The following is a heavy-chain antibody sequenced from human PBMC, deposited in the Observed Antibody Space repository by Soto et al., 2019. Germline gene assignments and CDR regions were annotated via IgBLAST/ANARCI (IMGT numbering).Heavy chain of an antibody. Sequence: GGSLRLSCAASGFTFDDYAMHWVRQAPGKGLEWVSGISWNSGSIGYADSVKGRFTISRDNAKNSLYLQMNSLRAEDTALYYCAKEKDSQSDYWGQGTLVTVSS. CDR3: AKEKDSQSDY. CDR1: GFTFDDYA. J-gene: IGHJ4*02. D-gene: IGHD2-15*01. CDR2: ISWNSGSI. V-gene: IGHV3-9*01.